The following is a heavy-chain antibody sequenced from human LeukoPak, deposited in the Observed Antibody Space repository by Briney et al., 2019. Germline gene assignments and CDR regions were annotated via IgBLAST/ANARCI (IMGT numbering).Heavy chain of an antibody. CDR2: IRYDGSNK. V-gene: IGHV3-30*02. CDR3: AKNLFGTGSYCPVFDY. CDR1: GFTFSSYG. J-gene: IGHJ4*02. Sequence: GGSLRLSCAASGFTFSSYGMHWVRQAPGKGLEWVAFIRYDGSNKYYADSVKGRFTISRDNSKNTLYLQMNSLRAKDTAVYYCAKNLFGTGSYCPVFDYWGQGTLVTVTS. D-gene: IGHD3-10*01.